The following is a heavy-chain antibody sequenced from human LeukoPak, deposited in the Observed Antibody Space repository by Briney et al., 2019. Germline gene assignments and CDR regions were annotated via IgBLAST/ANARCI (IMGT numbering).Heavy chain of an antibody. J-gene: IGHJ3*02. CDR3: ARAVDAFDI. CDR2: ISAYNGNT. V-gene: IGHV1-18*01. CDR1: GYTFTSYG. Sequence: RASLKVSCKASGYTFTSYGISWVRQAPGPGREWMGWISAYNGNTNYAQKLQGRVTMTTDTSTSTAYMELRSLRSDDTAVYYCARAVDAFDIWGQGTMVTVSS.